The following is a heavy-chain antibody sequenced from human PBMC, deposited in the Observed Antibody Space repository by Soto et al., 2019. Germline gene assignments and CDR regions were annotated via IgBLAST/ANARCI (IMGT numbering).Heavy chain of an antibody. CDR1: GFTFSSYA. CDR3: LSSSWDYFDY. D-gene: IGHD6-13*01. J-gene: IGHJ4*02. Sequence: GGSLRLSCTASGFTFSSYAMNWVRQAPGKGLEWVSGLSGGGGSTYYADSVKGRFTISSDNSKNTLYLQMNSLRAEDTAVYYCLSSSWDYFDYWGQGTLVTVSS. V-gene: IGHV3-23*01. CDR2: LSGGGGST.